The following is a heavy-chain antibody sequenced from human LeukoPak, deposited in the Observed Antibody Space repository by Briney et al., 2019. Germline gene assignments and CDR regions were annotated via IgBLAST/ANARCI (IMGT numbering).Heavy chain of an antibody. Sequence: TGGSLRLSCAASGFTFTNAWMSWVRQAPGRGLEWVGRNKSKTDGGTTDYAAPVKDRFTISRDDSKNTLYLQMNSLKAEDTAVYYCTTGAYDILTGYYHWCFDLWGRGTLVTVSS. J-gene: IGHJ2*01. D-gene: IGHD3-9*01. CDR3: TTGAYDILTGYYHWCFDL. V-gene: IGHV3-15*01. CDR2: NKSKTDGGTT. CDR1: GFTFTNAW.